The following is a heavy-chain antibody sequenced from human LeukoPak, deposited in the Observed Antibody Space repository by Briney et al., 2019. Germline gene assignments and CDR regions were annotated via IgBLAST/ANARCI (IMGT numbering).Heavy chain of an antibody. J-gene: IGHJ4*02. CDR1: GGSISSSGYY. V-gene: IGHV4-39*01. CDR3: ARRGGYKYGFNY. D-gene: IGHD5-18*01. Sequence: SETLSLTCTVSGGSISSSGYYWGWIRQPPGKGLEWIGSFYYSGSTYYNPSLKSRVAISVDTSKNQFSLKLSSVTAADTAVYYCARRGGYKYGFNYWGQGTLVIVSS. CDR2: FYYSGST.